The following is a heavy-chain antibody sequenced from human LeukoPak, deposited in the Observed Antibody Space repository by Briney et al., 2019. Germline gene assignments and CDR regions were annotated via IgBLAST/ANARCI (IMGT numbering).Heavy chain of an antibody. D-gene: IGHD2-2*01. CDR3: AREWLSSTGEYYYYGMDV. CDR2: INPNSGGT. J-gene: IGHJ6*02. Sequence: ASVNDSCKASGYTFTGYYMHWVRQAPGQGLEWMGWINPNSGGTNYAQKFQGWVTMTRDTSISTAYMELSRLRSDDTAVYYCAREWLSSTGEYYYYGMDVWGQGTTVTVSS. V-gene: IGHV1-2*04. CDR1: GYTFTGYY.